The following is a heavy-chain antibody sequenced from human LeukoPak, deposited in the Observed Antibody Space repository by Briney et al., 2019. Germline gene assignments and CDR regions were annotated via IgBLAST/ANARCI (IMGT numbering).Heavy chain of an antibody. CDR1: GFTFSTSP. J-gene: IGHJ4*02. Sequence: GGSRRLSCAASGFTFSTSPMNSVRQAPGKGPEWVSYISSSSGTIYYADSVKGRFTISRDNAENSLYLQMNSLRAEDTAVYYCARGPGSGHYFDYWGQGTLVTVSS. CDR3: ARGPGSGHYFDY. D-gene: IGHD2-15*01. CDR2: ISSSSGTI. V-gene: IGHV3-48*04.